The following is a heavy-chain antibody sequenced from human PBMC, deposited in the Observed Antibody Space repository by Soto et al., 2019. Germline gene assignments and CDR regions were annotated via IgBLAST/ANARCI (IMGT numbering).Heavy chain of an antibody. CDR2: VRSKIHNYAT. J-gene: IGHJ6*02. Sequence: PGGSLRLSCSASGFTFSRSDLHWVRQAPGKGLEWVGRVRSKIHNYATSFADSVRGRFTISRNDSDNTVSLEMSGLKSEDTALYYCSRHEEGRRMVFYGMDVWGQGTKVTFSS. D-gene: IGHD2-8*01. CDR1: GFTFSRSD. V-gene: IGHV3-73*01. CDR3: SRHEEGRRMVFYGMDV.